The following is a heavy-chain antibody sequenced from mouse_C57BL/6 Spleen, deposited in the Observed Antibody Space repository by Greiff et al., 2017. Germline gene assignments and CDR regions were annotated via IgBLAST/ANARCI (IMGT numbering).Heavy chain of an antibody. D-gene: IGHD1-1*01. J-gene: IGHJ1*03. CDR3: ATTTVVGPQYFDV. CDR1: GFSLTSYA. V-gene: IGHV2-9-1*01. Sequence: QVQLKESGPGLVAPSQSLSITCTVSGFSLTSYAISWVRQPPGKGLEWLGVLWTGGGTNYNSAIKSRLSISKDNSKSQVFLKMNSLQTDDTARDYCATTTVVGPQYFDVWGTGTTVTVSS. CDR2: LWTGGGT.